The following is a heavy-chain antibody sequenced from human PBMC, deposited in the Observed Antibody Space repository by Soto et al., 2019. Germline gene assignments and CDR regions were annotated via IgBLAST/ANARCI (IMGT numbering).Heavy chain of an antibody. CDR1: GFTFSSYG. CDR3: ARGYRSGYSYGFIDY. CDR2: IWYDGSNK. V-gene: IGHV3-33*01. D-gene: IGHD5-18*01. J-gene: IGHJ4*02. Sequence: GGSLRLSCAASGFTFSSYGMHWVRQAPGKGLEWVAVIWYDGSNKYYADSVKGRFTISRDNSKNTLYLQMNSLRAEDTAVYYCARGYRSGYSYGFIDYWGQGTLVTVSS.